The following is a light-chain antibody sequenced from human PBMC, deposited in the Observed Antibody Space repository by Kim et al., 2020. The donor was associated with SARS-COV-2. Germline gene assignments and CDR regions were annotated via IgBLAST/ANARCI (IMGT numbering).Light chain of an antibody. CDR3: QSYDSSLSALYV. Sequence: VTITCTGSSSNIGAGYDVPSYPQLPGTAPKLLIYGNSNRPSGVPDRFSGSKSGTSASLAITGLQAEDEADYYCQSYDSSLSALYVFGTGTKVTVL. V-gene: IGLV1-40*01. CDR1: SSNIGAGYD. CDR2: GNS. J-gene: IGLJ1*01.